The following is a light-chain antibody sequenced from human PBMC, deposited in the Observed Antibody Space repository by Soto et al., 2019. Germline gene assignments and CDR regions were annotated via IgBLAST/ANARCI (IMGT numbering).Light chain of an antibody. CDR2: SAS. V-gene: IGKV1-6*01. J-gene: IGKJ1*01. Sequence: DGVTXTCRASQGIGGGLGWYQQKPGKAPKLLIESASNLESGVPSRFSGRRSGSDFTLTIRSLQPEDSATYYSLHDYGYPRSFGQHTKVDVK. CDR3: LHDYGYPRS. CDR1: QGIGGG.